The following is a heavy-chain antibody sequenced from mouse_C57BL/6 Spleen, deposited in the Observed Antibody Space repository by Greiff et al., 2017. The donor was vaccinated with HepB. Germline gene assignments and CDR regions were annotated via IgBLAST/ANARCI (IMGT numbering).Heavy chain of an antibody. D-gene: IGHD1-1*01. CDR1: GYTFTSYG. J-gene: IGHJ4*01. V-gene: IGHV1-81*01. CDR3: ARKDCGSSLYYAMDY. Sequence: VQLQQSGAELARPGASVKLSCKASGYTFTSYGISWVKQRTGQGLEWIGEIYPRSGNTNYNEKFKGKATLTADKSSSTAYMELRSLTSADSAVYFCARKDCGSSLYYAMDYWGQGTSVTVSS. CDR2: IYPRSGNT.